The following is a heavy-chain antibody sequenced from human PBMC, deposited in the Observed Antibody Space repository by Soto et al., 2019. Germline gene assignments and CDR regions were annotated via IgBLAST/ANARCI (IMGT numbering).Heavy chain of an antibody. Sequence: GGSLRLSCAASGFTVSSNYMSWVRQAPGKGLEWVSVIYSGGSTYYADSVKGRFTISRDNSKNTLYLQMNSLRAEDTAVYYCARDPHRGGQQLKEWYFDYWGQGTLVTVSS. V-gene: IGHV3-53*01. CDR2: IYSGGST. CDR1: GFTVSSNY. D-gene: IGHD6-13*01. J-gene: IGHJ4*02. CDR3: ARDPHRGGQQLKEWYFDY.